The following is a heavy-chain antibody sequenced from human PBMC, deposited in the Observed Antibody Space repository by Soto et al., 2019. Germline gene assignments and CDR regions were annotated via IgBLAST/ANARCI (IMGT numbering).Heavy chain of an antibody. V-gene: IGHV4-59*01. Sequence: SETLSLTCTVSGGSISSYYWSWIRQPPGKGLEWIGYIYYSGSTNYNPSLKSRVTISVDTSKNQFSLKLSSVTAADTAVYYCASDYSSSWAGTGGNSIWGQGTLVTVSS. CDR2: IYYSGST. CDR1: GGSISSYY. D-gene: IGHD6-13*01. CDR3: ASDYSSSWAGTGGNSI. J-gene: IGHJ4*02.